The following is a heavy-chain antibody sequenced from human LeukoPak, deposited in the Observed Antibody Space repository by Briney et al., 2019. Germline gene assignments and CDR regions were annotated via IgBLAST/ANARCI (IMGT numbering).Heavy chain of an antibody. D-gene: IGHD2-2*01. Sequence: EASVKVSCKASGGTFSSYAISWVRQAPGQGLEWMGGIIPIFGTANYAQKFQGRVTITADESSSTAYMELSSLRSEDTAVYYCARAVGYCSSTSCYQAWFDPWGQGTLVTVSS. V-gene: IGHV1-69*13. CDR2: IIPIFGTA. J-gene: IGHJ5*02. CDR3: ARAVGYCSSTSCYQAWFDP. CDR1: GGTFSSYA.